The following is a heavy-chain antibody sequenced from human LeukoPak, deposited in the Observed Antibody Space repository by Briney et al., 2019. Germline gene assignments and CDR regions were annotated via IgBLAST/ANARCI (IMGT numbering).Heavy chain of an antibody. J-gene: IGHJ4*02. Sequence: SETLSLTCAVSGYSISSGYYWGWIRQPPGKGLEWIGSIYHSGSTYYNPCLKSRVTISVDTSKNQFSLKLSSVTAADTAVYYCAKTDVDTGYYWGQGTLVTVSS. CDR3: AKTDVDTGYY. V-gene: IGHV4-38-2*01. CDR1: GYSISSGYY. CDR2: IYHSGST. D-gene: IGHD5-18*01.